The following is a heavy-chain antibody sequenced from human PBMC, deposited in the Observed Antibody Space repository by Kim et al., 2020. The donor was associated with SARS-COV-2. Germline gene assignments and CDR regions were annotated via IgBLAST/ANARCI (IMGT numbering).Heavy chain of an antibody. J-gene: IGHJ6*02. CDR3: ARGPAATYYYGMDV. V-gene: IGHV4-59*01. CDR1: GGSISSYY. Sequence: SETLSLTCTVSGGSISSYYWSWIRQPPGKGLEWIGYIYYSGSTNYNPSLKSRVTISVDTSKNQFSLKLSSVTAADTAVYYCARGPAATYYYGMDVWGQGTAVTVSS. D-gene: IGHD2-2*01. CDR2: IYYSGST.